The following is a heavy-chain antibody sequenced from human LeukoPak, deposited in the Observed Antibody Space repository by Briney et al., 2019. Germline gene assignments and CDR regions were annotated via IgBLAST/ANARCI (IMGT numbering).Heavy chain of an antibody. V-gene: IGHV3-33*01. D-gene: IGHD2-2*01. Sequence: GRSLRLSCAASGFTFSTYGMHWVRQAPGKGLEWVAVIWYHGSETSYADSVKGRFTISRDNSKYTLYLQMNGLRAEDTAVYYCARISCTSCSAMYYMDVWGKGTTVTASS. CDR2: IWYHGSET. CDR1: GFTFSTYG. J-gene: IGHJ6*03. CDR3: ARISCTSCSAMYYMDV.